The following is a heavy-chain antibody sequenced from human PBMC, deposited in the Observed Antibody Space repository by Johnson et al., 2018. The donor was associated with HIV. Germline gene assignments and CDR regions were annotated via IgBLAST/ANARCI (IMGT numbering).Heavy chain of an antibody. CDR2: ISSSGTSI. D-gene: IGHD4-17*01. CDR1: GFTFSSWP. J-gene: IGHJ3*01. CDR3: ARESTPWGGDYVGYSFDL. V-gene: IGHV3-48*03. Sequence: VLLVESGGALVQPGGSLRLSCAASGFTFSSWPMNWMRQAPGKGLEWISHISSSGTSIFYADSVKGRFTISRDNAKKLLYIQMSGLTGEDTATYYCARESTPWGGDYVGYSFDLWGQGTTVTVTS.